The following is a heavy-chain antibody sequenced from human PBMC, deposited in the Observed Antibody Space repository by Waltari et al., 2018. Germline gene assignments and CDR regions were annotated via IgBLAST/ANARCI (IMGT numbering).Heavy chain of an antibody. CDR2: SYHSGGT. CDR3: ARLWGSSSWSETDYFDY. D-gene: IGHD6-13*01. CDR1: GYSISSGYY. J-gene: IGHJ4*02. Sequence: QVQLQESGPGLVKPSETLSLTCAVSGYSISSGYYWGWIRQPPGKGLEWIGSSYHSGGTSYNPSLKSRVTISVDTSKNQFSLKLGSVTAADTAVYYCARLWGSSSWSETDYFDYWGQGTLVTVSS. V-gene: IGHV4-38-2*01.